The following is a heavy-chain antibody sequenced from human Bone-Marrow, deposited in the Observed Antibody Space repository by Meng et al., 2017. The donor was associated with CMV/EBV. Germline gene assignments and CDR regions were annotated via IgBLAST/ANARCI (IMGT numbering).Heavy chain of an antibody. CDR2: IKSERDGGTT. J-gene: IGHJ4*02. D-gene: IGHD3-9*01. CDR1: GFIFSNLW. CDR3: VITSNTGYLSAH. Sequence: GGSLRLSCAASGFIFSNLWMTWVRQAPGKGLEWVGRIKSERDGGTTDYAAPVKDRFTIARDDSKNTVYLRMSSLKTEDTAVYYCVITSNTGYLSAHWGQGPLVPVYS. V-gene: IGHV3-15*01.